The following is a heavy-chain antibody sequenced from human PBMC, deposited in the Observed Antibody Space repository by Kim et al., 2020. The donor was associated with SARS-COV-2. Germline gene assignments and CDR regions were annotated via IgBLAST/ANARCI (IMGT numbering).Heavy chain of an antibody. CDR3: AKACRPTTGSSWFGY. D-gene: IGHD6-13*01. CDR2: ISGSGGST. Sequence: GGSLRLSCAASGFTFSSYAMSWVRQAPGKGLEWVSAISGSGGSTYYADSVKGRFTISRDNSKNTLYLQMNSLRAEDTAVYYCAKACRPTTGSSWFGYWGQGTLVTVSS. CDR1: GFTFSSYA. V-gene: IGHV3-23*01. J-gene: IGHJ4*02.